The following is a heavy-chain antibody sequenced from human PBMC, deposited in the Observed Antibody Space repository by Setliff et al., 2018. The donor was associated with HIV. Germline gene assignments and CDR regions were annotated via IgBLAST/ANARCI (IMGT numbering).Heavy chain of an antibody. V-gene: IGHV3-21*01. D-gene: IGHD5-12*01. J-gene: IGHJ4*02. CDR1: GFNFRGYT. CDR2: ISTSSTYT. CDR3: ATHRVGQRPWLSDF. Sequence: GESLKISCAVSGFNFRGYTMNWVRQAPGKGLEWVSSISTSSTYTYYADSVKGRFTISRDNAKNALYLQMNSLRAEDTAVYYCATHRVGQRPWLSDFWGQGTLVTVSS.